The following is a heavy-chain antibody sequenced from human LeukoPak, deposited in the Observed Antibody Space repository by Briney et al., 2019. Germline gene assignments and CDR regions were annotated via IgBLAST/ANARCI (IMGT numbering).Heavy chain of an antibody. J-gene: IGHJ4*02. Sequence: SETLSLTCTVSGYSISSGYYWGWIRQPPGKGLEWIGSIYHSGSTYYNPSLKSRVTISVDTSKNQFSLKLSSVTAADTAVYYCARTDYGDYDDYWGQGTLVTVSS. CDR2: IYHSGST. D-gene: IGHD4-17*01. V-gene: IGHV4-38-2*02. CDR1: GYSISSGYY. CDR3: ARTDYGDYDDY.